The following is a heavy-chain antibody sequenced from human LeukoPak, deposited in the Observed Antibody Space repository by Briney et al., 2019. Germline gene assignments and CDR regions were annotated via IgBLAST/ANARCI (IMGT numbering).Heavy chain of an antibody. V-gene: IGHV4-59*11. D-gene: IGHD6-13*01. J-gene: IGHJ3*02. CDR2: IHYTGTT. CDR1: GGSINNHY. Sequence: SETLSLTCIVSGGSINNHYWTWIRQTPGKGLEWIGDIHYTGTTKYNPSLKSRVTISIDTSKNQFSLELSSVTAADTAVYYCARFSLWYGALDAFDIWGQGTMVTVSS. CDR3: ARFSLWYGALDAFDI.